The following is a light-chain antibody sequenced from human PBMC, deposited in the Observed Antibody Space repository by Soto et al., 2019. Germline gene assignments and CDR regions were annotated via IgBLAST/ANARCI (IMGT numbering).Light chain of an antibody. CDR2: GAS. CDR1: QSVSSSS. V-gene: IGKV3-20*01. CDR3: QQYDSSLSWT. Sequence: EIVLTQSPGTLSLSPGERATLSCRASQSVSSSSLAWYQRKPGQAPRLLIYGASSRATGIPDRFSGSGSGTDFTLTISRLEPEDFAVYYCQQYDSSLSWTFGQGTNVEIK. J-gene: IGKJ1*01.